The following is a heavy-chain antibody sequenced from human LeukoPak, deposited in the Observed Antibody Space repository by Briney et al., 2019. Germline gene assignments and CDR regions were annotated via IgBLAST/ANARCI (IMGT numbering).Heavy chain of an antibody. D-gene: IGHD6-13*01. CDR3: ARERGYGSSWYYGAFDI. CDR1: GCSMRSYY. Sequence: KPSETLSLTCTVSGCSMRSYYWSWIRQPPGKALEWIGYISYSGSTNYNPSLKSRVTISVDTSKNQFSLKLSFVTAADTAVYYCARERGYGSSWYYGAFDIWGQGTMVTVS. V-gene: IGHV4-59*13. CDR2: ISYSGST. J-gene: IGHJ3*02.